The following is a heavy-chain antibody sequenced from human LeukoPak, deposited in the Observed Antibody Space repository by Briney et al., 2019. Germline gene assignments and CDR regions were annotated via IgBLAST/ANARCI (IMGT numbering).Heavy chain of an antibody. V-gene: IGHV3-11*01. CDR2: IGASGSTR. CDR1: GFTFRKHY. CDR3: AKDLREWYYDPDGNYFSYGMDV. D-gene: IGHD3-16*01. Sequence: GGSLRLSCAASGFTFRKHYMSWIRQAPGRGPEWVAYIGASGSTRYYRDSVNGRFTIPRDNAKNSLHLQMNSLTAEDTAVYYCAKDLREWYYDPDGNYFSYGMDVWGQGTTVVVSS. J-gene: IGHJ6*02.